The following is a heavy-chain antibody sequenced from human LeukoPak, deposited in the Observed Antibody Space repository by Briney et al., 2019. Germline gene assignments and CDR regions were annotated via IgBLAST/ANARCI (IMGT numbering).Heavy chain of an antibody. Sequence: GGSLRLSCAASGFTFSSHSMTWVRQAPGKGLEWVSSISSSSSYIYYADSVKGRFTISRDNAKNSLYLQMNSLRAEDTAVYYCARGSTTPNNYWGQGTLVTVSS. D-gene: IGHD4-17*01. CDR3: ARGSTTPNNY. J-gene: IGHJ4*02. CDR2: ISSSSSYI. CDR1: GFTFSSHS. V-gene: IGHV3-21*01.